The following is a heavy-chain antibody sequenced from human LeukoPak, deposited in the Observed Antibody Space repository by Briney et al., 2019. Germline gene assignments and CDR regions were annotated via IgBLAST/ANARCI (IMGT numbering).Heavy chain of an antibody. CDR1: GYTFTSYA. CDR2: IIPIFGTA. V-gene: IGHV1-69*13. D-gene: IGHD2-2*01. CDR3: ARDCSSTSCPDY. J-gene: IGHJ4*02. Sequence: ASVKVSCKASGYTFTSYAMHWVRQAPGQGLEWMGGIIPIFGTANYAQKFQGRVTITADESTSTAYMELSSLRSEDTAVYYCARDCSSTSCPDYWGQGTLVTVSS.